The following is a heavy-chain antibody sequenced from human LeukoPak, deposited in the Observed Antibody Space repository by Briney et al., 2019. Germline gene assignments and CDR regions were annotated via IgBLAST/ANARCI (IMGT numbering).Heavy chain of an antibody. Sequence: PGRSLRLSCAASGFTISSYGMHWVRQAPGKGLEWVAVISYDGSNKYYADSVKGRFTISRDNSKNTLYLQMNSLRAEDTAVYYCANPYCSSTSCLDYWGQGTLVTVSS. CDR3: ANPYCSSTSCLDY. CDR1: GFTISSYG. J-gene: IGHJ4*02. CDR2: ISYDGSNK. D-gene: IGHD2-2*01. V-gene: IGHV3-30*18.